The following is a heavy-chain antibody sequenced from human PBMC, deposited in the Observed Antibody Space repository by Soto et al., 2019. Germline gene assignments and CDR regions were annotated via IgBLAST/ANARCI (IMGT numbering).Heavy chain of an antibody. V-gene: IGHV5-51*01. CDR1: GHLFNNHW. D-gene: IGHD3-10*01. Sequence: EQLEQSGAEVKKPWESLKISCKGPGHLFNNHWIGWVRQTPGKGLEWMGLIFTRDSETKTSPSFQGHVSFSVDNSINTVYLQWTSLKTTDTGIYFCARGYFDSGHGYDLWGQGTLVTVSS. CDR2: IFTRDSET. CDR3: ARGYFDSGHGYDL. J-gene: IGHJ5*02.